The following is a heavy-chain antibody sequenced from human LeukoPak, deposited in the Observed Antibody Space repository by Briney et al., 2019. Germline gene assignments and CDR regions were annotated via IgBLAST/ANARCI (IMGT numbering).Heavy chain of an antibody. Sequence: SETLSLTCTVSGGSISSSSYYWGWIRQPPGKGLEWIGSVYYRGNTYYNPSLKSPVTISVDTSKNQFSLNLSSVTAADTAVYYCARHLCSSSSCYYFDYWGQGSLVTVSS. CDR1: GGSISSSSYY. V-gene: IGHV4-39*01. D-gene: IGHD2-2*01. CDR2: VYYRGNT. J-gene: IGHJ4*02. CDR3: ARHLCSSSSCYYFDY.